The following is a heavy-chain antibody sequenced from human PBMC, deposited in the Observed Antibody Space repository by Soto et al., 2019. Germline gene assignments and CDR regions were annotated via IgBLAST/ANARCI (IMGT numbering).Heavy chain of an antibody. CDR2: IYSGGST. Sequence: GGSLRLSCAASGFTVRSSYMSWVRQAPGKGLEWVSVIYSGGSTYYADSVKGRFTISRDNSKNTVYLQMNSLRAEDTAVYYCARDVRVTAGYYYYDMDVWGQGTTVTVSS. CDR3: ARDVRVTAGYYYYDMDV. V-gene: IGHV3-53*01. CDR1: GFTVRSSY. D-gene: IGHD2-21*02. J-gene: IGHJ6*02.